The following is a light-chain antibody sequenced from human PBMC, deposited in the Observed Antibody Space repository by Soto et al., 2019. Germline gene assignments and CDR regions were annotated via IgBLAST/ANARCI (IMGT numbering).Light chain of an antibody. CDR3: CSYAGSSTWV. CDR1: SSDVGSYNL. Sequence: QSVLTQPASVSGSPGQSITISCTGNSSDVGSYNLVSWYQQHPGKAPKLMIYEVSKRPSGVSNRFSGSKSGNTASLTISGLQAEDEADYYCCSYAGSSTWVFGGGTKRTVL. V-gene: IGLV2-23*02. CDR2: EVS. J-gene: IGLJ3*02.